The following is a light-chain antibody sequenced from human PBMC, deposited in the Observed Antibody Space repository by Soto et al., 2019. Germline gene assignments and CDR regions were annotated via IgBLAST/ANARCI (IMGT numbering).Light chain of an antibody. CDR1: HSFSSNF. CDR2: GAS. J-gene: IGKJ1*01. Sequence: EIVLTQSPGTLPLSPGERSTLAGRASHSFSSNFLAWYQQKPGQAPRLLIYGASSRAPGIPDRFSGRGSGTDFTLTITRLEPEDFAVYYCQQYGGSSWTFGQGTKVDIK. CDR3: QQYGGSSWT. V-gene: IGKV3-20*01.